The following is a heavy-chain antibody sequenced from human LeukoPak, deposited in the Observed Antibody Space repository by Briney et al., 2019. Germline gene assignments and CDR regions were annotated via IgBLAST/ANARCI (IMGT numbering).Heavy chain of an antibody. CDR1: GLTFSNAW. D-gene: IGHD2-2*01. V-gene: IGHV3-15*01. J-gene: IGHJ4*02. CDR2: IKSKTDGGTI. CDR3: MTGCSSPGCDY. Sequence: PGGSLRLSCAASGLTFSNAWMNWVRQAPGKGLEWVGRIKSKTDGGTIDYVVPVDGRFTISRDDSKNTLYLQMNSLKTEDTAVYYCMTGCSSPGCDYWGQGTLVTVSS.